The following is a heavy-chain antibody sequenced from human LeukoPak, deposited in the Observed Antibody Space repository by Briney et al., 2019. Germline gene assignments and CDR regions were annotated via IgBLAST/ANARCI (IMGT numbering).Heavy chain of an antibody. Sequence: PSETLSLTCAVYGGSFSGNYYWNWIRQPPGKGLEWIAEINHSGSTNYNPSLKSRVTISVDTSKNQFSLKLSSVTAADTAVYYCARADLAVAGEYYFDYWGQGTLVTVSS. CDR1: GGSFSGNYY. J-gene: IGHJ4*02. D-gene: IGHD6-19*01. CDR2: INHSGST. CDR3: ARADLAVAGEYYFDY. V-gene: IGHV4-34*01.